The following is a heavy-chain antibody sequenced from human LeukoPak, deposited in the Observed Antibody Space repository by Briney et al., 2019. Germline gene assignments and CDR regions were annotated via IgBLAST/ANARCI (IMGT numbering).Heavy chain of an antibody. CDR2: INWNGGST. V-gene: IGHV3-20*04. D-gene: IGHD2-2*02. J-gene: IGHJ3*01. Sequence: GGSLRLSCAASGLTFDDYGMSWVRQAPGKGLEWVSGINWNGGSTGYADSVKGRFTISRDNAKNSLYLQMSSLRADDTAVYYCAMKAVPRPRLYDAFDFWGQGTVVTVSS. CDR3: AMKAVPRPRLYDAFDF. CDR1: GLTFDDYG.